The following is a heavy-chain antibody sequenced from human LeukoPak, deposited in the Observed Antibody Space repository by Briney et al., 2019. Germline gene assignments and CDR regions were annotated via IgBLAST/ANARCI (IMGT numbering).Heavy chain of an antibody. D-gene: IGHD3-16*01. Sequence: GGSLKISCKGSGYSFTSYWIGWVRQMPGKGLEWMGIIYPGDSDTRYSPSFQGQVTISADKSISTAYLQWSSLKASDTAMYYCARQAGPTSWGGAFDIWGQGTMVTVSS. CDR1: GYSFTSYW. CDR3: ARQAGPTSWGGAFDI. V-gene: IGHV5-51*01. J-gene: IGHJ3*02. CDR2: IYPGDSDT.